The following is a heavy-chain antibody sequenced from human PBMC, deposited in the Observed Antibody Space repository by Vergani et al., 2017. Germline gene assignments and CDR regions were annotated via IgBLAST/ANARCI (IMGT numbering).Heavy chain of an antibody. CDR3: VKDNDYDADGPFDL. D-gene: IGHD3-16*01. CDR2: IDRNYGVK. V-gene: IGHV3-9*01. J-gene: IGHJ2*01. Sequence: VEAGGGLVQPGGSLRLSCTASGFTFQAFAFHLVRQVSGRGLEWVSGIDRNYGVKNGNSFEGRFSISRDNAKKAVFLQMNNLRHEYTALYFCVKDNDYDADGPFDLWGRGTLVTVSS. CDR1: GFTFQAFA.